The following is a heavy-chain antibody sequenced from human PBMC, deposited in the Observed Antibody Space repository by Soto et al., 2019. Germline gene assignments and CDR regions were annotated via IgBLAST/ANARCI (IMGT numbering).Heavy chain of an antibody. D-gene: IGHD3-10*01. V-gene: IGHV3-48*01. CDR3: AREPPYYGSGSYGNYFYYGMDV. Sequence: HPGGSLRLSCEASGFTFSNYNMNWVRQAPGKGLERVSCISSSSSTIYYADSVKGRFTISRDNAKNSLYLQMNSLRAEDTAVYYCAREPPYYGSGSYGNYFYYGMDVWGQGTTVTVSS. CDR2: ISSSSSTI. J-gene: IGHJ6*02. CDR1: GFTFSNYN.